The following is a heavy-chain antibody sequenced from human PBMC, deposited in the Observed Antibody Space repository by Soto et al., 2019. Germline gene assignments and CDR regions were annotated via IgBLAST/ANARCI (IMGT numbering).Heavy chain of an antibody. V-gene: IGHV1-69*01. CDR2: IVPIFGKP. CDR1: GGTFSRYA. J-gene: IGHJ4*02. D-gene: IGHD3-22*01. CDR3: ARGIDYDSSAYYFFF. Sequence: QVQLVQSGPEVKKPGSSVKVSCKASGGTFSRYALNWVRQAPGQGPEWMGGIVPIFGKPNYAQKFQGRVKITADESTSTAYMELSSLRSEDTAVYYCARGIDYDSSAYYFFFWGQGTLVTVSS.